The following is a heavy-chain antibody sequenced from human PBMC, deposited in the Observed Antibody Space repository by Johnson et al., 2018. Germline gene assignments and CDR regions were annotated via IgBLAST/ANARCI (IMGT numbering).Heavy chain of an antibody. CDR3: AKSIVDGISRAYAFHI. CDR1: GFTFSNYG. CDR2: MSSDGTKK. J-gene: IGHJ3*02. D-gene: IGHD6-19*01. Sequence: VQLLETGGGVVQPGRSLRLSCVASGFTFSNYGMHWVRRAPGKGLQWVAVMSSDGTKKYYADSVKGRFTISRDNSKNRLSLQMNSLRAEVTAVYYCAKSIVDGISRAYAFHIWCQGTMVTVSS. V-gene: IGHV3-30*18.